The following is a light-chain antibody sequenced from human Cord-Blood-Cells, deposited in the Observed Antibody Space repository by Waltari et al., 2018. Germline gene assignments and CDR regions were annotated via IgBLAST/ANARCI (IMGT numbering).Light chain of an antibody. CDR3: QQYDNLPGT. V-gene: IGKV1-33*01. CDR2: DAS. Sequence: DIQMTQSPSSLSASVVDRVTITCQASQDISNYLNWYQQKPGKAPKLLIYDASNLETGVPSRFSGSGSGTDFTFTISSLQPDDIATYYCQQYDNLPGTFGQGTKLEIK. CDR1: QDISNY. J-gene: IGKJ2*02.